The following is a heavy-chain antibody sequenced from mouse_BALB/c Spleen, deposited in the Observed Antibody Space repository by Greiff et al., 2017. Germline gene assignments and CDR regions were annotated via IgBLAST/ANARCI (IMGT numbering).Heavy chain of an antibody. Sequence: EVKVVESGGGLVKPGGSLKLSCAASGFTFSSYAMSWVRQSPEKRLEWVAEISSGGSYTYYPDTVTGRFTISRDNAKNTLYLEMSSLRSEDTAMYYCASSATGRVWYFDVWGAGTTVTVSS. CDR2: ISSGGSYT. J-gene: IGHJ1*01. CDR3: ASSATGRVWYFDV. V-gene: IGHV5-9-4*01. CDR1: GFTFSSYA. D-gene: IGHD4-1*02.